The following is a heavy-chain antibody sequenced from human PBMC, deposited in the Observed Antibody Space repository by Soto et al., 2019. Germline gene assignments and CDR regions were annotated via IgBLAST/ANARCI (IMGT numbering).Heavy chain of an antibody. CDR1: GFTFSSYA. D-gene: IGHD6-25*01. CDR2: ISYDGSNK. CDR3: ARDSGRSGPIDY. Sequence: QVQLVESGGGVVQPGRSLRLSCAASGFTFSSYAMHWVRQAPGKGLEWVAVISYDGSNKYYADSVKGRFTITRDNSKNTLYLQMNSLRAEDTAVYYCARDSGRSGPIDYWGQGTLVTVSS. V-gene: IGHV3-30-3*01. J-gene: IGHJ4*02.